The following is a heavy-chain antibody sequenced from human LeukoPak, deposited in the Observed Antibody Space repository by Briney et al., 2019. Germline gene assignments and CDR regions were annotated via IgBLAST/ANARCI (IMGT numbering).Heavy chain of an antibody. Sequence: SETLSLTCTVSGGSISSHYWSWLRQPPGKGLEWIGYIYYSGSTNYNPSLKSRVTISVDTSKNQFSLKLSSVTAADTAVYYCASYSSGDNWFDPWGQGTLVTVSS. V-gene: IGHV4-59*11. CDR3: ASYSSGDNWFDP. D-gene: IGHD6-25*01. J-gene: IGHJ5*02. CDR2: IYYSGST. CDR1: GGSISSHY.